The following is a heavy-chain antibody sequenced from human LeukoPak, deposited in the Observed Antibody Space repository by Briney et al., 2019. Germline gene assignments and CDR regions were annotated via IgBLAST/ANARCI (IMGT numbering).Heavy chain of an antibody. Sequence: GSLRLSCAASGFTFDEYGMSWVRQAPGKGLEWIGEINPRGSTNYNPSLKSRVTLSADTSKNQFSLTLNSVTAADTAVYYCARRRLGYYFDYWGQGTLVTVSS. V-gene: IGHV4-34*01. CDR3: ARRRLGYYFDY. CDR1: GFTFDEYG. J-gene: IGHJ4*02. D-gene: IGHD5-24*01. CDR2: INPRGST.